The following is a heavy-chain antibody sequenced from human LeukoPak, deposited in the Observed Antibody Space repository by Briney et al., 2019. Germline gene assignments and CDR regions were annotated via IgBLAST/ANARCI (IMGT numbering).Heavy chain of an antibody. CDR3: ARGIAGGL. CDR2: IYYTGST. Sequence: SETLSLTCTVFGGSISSFHWSWIRQPPGKGLEWIGYIYYTGSTFYNPSLKSRVTISVDTSKNQFSLKLSSVTAADTAVYYCARGIAGGLWGQGTLVTVSS. CDR1: GGSISSFH. V-gene: IGHV4-59*12. D-gene: IGHD6-13*01. J-gene: IGHJ4*02.